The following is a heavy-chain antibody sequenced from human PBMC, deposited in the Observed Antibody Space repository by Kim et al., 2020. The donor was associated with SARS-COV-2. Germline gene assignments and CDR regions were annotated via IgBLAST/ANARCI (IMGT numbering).Heavy chain of an antibody. Sequence: ASVKVSCKASGYTFTSYGISWVRQAPGQGLEWMGWISAYNGNTNYAQKLQGRVTMTTDTSTSTAYMELRSLRSYDTAVYYSASLIRKSSSYRSGWSRSGYYYYGMDVWGQGTTVTVSS. V-gene: IGHV1-18*04. CDR3: ASLIRKSSSYRSGWSRSGYYYYGMDV. D-gene: IGHD6-19*01. CDR2: ISAYNGNT. CDR1: GYTFTSYG. J-gene: IGHJ6*02.